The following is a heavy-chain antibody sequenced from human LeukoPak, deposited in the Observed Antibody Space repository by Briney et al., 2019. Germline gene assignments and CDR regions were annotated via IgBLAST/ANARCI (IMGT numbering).Heavy chain of an antibody. CDR3: IPTTFDY. J-gene: IGHJ4*02. Sequence: GRSLRLSCAASGFTFSSYAMHWVRQAPGKGLEWVAVISYDGSNKYYADSVKGRFTISRDNSKNTLYLQMNSLRAEDTAVYYCIPTTFDYWGQGTLVTVSS. CDR2: ISYDGSNK. CDR1: GFTFSSYA. V-gene: IGHV3-30-3*01. D-gene: IGHD1-7*01.